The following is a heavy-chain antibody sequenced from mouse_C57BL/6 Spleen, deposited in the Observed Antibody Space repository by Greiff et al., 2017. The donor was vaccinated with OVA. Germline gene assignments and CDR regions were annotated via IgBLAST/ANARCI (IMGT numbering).Heavy chain of an antibody. Sequence: EVQLQQSGPELVKPGASVKISCKASGYTFTDYYMNWVKQSHGKSLEWIGDINPNNGGTSYNQKFKGKATLTVDKSSSTAYMELRSLTSEDSAVYYCARGGLRRESFDYWGQGTTLTVSS. CDR1: GYTFTDYY. V-gene: IGHV1-26*01. J-gene: IGHJ2*01. CDR2: INPNNGGT. CDR3: ARGGLRRESFDY. D-gene: IGHD2-2*01.